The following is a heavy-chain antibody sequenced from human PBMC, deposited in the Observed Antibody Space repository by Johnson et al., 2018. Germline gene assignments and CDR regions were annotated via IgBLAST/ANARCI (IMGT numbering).Heavy chain of an antibody. CDR1: GFTFSSYG. Sequence: VRLVESGGGVVQPGRSLRLACAASGFTFSSYGMHWVRQAPGKGLEWVAVLWYDGSNKYYADAVKGRFTISKDNSKNTLYLQKKSLRAEDTAVYYCARARMPYGDYLEYFQHWGQGTLVTVSS. V-gene: IGHV3-33*01. CDR2: LWYDGSNK. CDR3: ARARMPYGDYLEYFQH. J-gene: IGHJ1*01. D-gene: IGHD4-17*01.